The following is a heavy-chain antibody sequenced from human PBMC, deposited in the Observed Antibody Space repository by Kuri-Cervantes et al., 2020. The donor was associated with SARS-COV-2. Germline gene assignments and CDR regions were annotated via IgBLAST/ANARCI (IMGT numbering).Heavy chain of an antibody. V-gene: IGHV3-48*01. J-gene: IGHJ3*02. CDR3: ARESGVDWGSDAFDI. CDR1: GFTFSSYA. Sequence: GESLKISCAASGFTFSSYAMSWVRQAPGKGLEWVSYISSSSSTIYYADSVKGRFTISRDNAKNSLYLQMNSLRAEDTAVYYCARESGVDWGSDAFDIWGQGTMVTVSS. CDR2: ISSSSSTI. D-gene: IGHD7-27*01.